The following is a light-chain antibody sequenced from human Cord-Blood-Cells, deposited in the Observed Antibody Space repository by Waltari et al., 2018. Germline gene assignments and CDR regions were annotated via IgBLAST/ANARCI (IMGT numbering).Light chain of an antibody. CDR3: QQYGSSPRT. CDR1: QSVSSSY. CDR2: GAS. V-gene: IGKV3-20*01. J-gene: IGKJ1*01. Sequence: EIVFTHSPGTLSLSPGESATLSCRASQSVSSSYLAWYQQKPGQAPRLLIYGASSRATGIPDRFSGSGSGTDFTLTISRLEPEDFAVYYCQQYGSSPRTFGQGTKVEIK.